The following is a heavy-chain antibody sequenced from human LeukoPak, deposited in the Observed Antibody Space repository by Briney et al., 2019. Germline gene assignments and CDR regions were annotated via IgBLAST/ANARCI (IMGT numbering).Heavy chain of an antibody. CDR2: INHSGST. Sequence: SETLSLTCAVYGGSFSGYYWSWIRQPPGKGLEWIGEINHSGSTNYNPSLKSRVTISVDTSKNQFSLKLSSVTAADKAVYYCASSTESTIDYWGQGTLVTVSS. CDR1: GGSFSGYY. J-gene: IGHJ4*02. D-gene: IGHD5/OR15-5a*01. CDR3: ASSTESTIDY. V-gene: IGHV4-34*01.